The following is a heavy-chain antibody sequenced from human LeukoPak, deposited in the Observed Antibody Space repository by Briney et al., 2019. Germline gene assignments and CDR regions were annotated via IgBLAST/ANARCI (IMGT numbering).Heavy chain of an antibody. CDR2: IDWNSGNL. CDR1: GFTFDDYA. Sequence: GRSLRLSCAASGFTFDDYAMHWVRHAPGKGLEWVSGIDWNSGNLDYADSVKGRFTISRDNAKKSLYLQMNSLRAEDTAFYYCAKGSTYRYDNIGYPADYWGQGTLVTVSS. D-gene: IGHD3-22*01. V-gene: IGHV3-9*01. J-gene: IGHJ4*02. CDR3: AKGSTYRYDNIGYPADY.